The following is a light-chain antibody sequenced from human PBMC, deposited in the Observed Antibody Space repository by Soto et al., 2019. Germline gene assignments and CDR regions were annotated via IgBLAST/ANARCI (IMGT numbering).Light chain of an antibody. CDR1: SNDVGGYNY. CDR3: SSYTSSSPFV. V-gene: IGLV2-14*01. Sequence: QSALTQPASVSGSPGQSINISCTGTSNDVGGYNYVSWYQQHPGKAPQLMIYGVSNRPSGVSNRFCGSKSGNAASLTISGLQAEDEADYYCSSYTSSSPFVLGTGTKVTVL. CDR2: GVS. J-gene: IGLJ1*01.